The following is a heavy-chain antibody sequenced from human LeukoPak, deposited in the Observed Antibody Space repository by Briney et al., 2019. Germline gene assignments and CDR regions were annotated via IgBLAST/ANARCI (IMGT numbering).Heavy chain of an antibody. D-gene: IGHD6-13*01. CDR2: ISYDGSNK. Sequence: GGSQRLSCAASGFTFSSFGMHWVRQAPGKGLEWVALISYDGSNKYYADSVKGRFTISRDNSKSALYLQMNSLRAEDTAVYYCAKGGRSSWHNDCWGQGSLVTVSS. CDR3: AKGGRSSWHNDC. CDR1: GFTFSSFG. V-gene: IGHV3-30*18. J-gene: IGHJ4*02.